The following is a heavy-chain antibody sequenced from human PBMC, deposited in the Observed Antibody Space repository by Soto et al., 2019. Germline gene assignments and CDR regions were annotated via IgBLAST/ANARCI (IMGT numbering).Heavy chain of an antibody. V-gene: IGHV4-39*01. D-gene: IGHD2-2*01. CDR1: GGSISSSSYY. Sequence: QLQLQESGPGLVKPSETLSLTCNVSGGSISSSSYYWGWIRQPPGKGLEWIGSSYYSGSTYYNPCLKARVTISGYTSKNQFSLKLGSVTAADTAVYYCARHVADCSSTSCYVTNWFDPWGQGTLVTVSS. J-gene: IGHJ5*02. CDR2: SYYSGST. CDR3: ARHVADCSSTSCYVTNWFDP.